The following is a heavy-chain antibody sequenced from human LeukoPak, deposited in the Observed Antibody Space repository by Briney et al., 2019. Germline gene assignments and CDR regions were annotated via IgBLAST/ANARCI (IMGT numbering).Heavy chain of an antibody. D-gene: IGHD4-11*01. CDR2: IRYDANNK. Sequence: GGSLRLSCAASGFTFSSYGMHWVRQAPGKGLEWVAFIRYDANNKYYADSVKRRFTISRDNSKNTLYLQMNSLRAEDRAVYYCAKALLPMTTLTLFDYWGQGTLVTVSS. CDR1: GFTFSSYG. J-gene: IGHJ4*02. V-gene: IGHV3-30*02. CDR3: AKALLPMTTLTLFDY.